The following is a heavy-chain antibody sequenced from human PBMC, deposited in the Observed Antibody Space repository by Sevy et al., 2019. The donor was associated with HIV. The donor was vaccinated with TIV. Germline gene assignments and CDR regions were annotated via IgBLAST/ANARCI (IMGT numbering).Heavy chain of an antibody. CDR1: GSTFSNAW. Sequence: GGSLRLSCAASGSTFSNAWMNWVRQAPGKGLEWVGRIKSKTDGGTTDYAAPVKGRFTISRDDSKNTLYLQMNSLKTEDTAVYYCTTARSSSSAYYYYYYGMDVWGQGTTVTVSS. D-gene: IGHD6-6*01. CDR2: IKSKTDGGTT. V-gene: IGHV3-15*07. CDR3: TTARSSSSAYYYYYYGMDV. J-gene: IGHJ6*02.